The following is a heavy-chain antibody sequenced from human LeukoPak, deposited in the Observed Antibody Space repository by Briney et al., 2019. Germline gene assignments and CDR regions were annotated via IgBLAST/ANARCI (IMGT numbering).Heavy chain of an antibody. Sequence: GGSLRLSCAASGSTFSSYWMSWVRQTPGKGLEWVANIKQDGSEKYYVDSVKGRFTISRDNAKNSLYLQMNSLRAEDTAVYYCARDYHGGDWSDYWGQGTLVTVSS. J-gene: IGHJ4*02. CDR2: IKQDGSEK. CDR3: ARDYHGGDWSDY. CDR1: GSTFSSYW. D-gene: IGHD2-21*02. V-gene: IGHV3-7*01.